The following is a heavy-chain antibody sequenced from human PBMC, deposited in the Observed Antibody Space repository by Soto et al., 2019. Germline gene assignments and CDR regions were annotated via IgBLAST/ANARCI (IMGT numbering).Heavy chain of an antibody. CDR3: ARHGFGSLHGLVDV. CDR1: GGSITNYY. CDR2: IQYNGYY. D-gene: IGHD3-10*01. Sequence: QVQLQESGPGLVKPSETMSLTCTVSGGSITNYYCSWFRQPPGKGLEWIGYIQYNGYYAYNLPLKRRVTMSMDTSKTHFSLMLESVAATDTAVYYCARHGFGSLHGLVDVWGQGTTVIVSS. J-gene: IGHJ6*02. V-gene: IGHV4-59*08.